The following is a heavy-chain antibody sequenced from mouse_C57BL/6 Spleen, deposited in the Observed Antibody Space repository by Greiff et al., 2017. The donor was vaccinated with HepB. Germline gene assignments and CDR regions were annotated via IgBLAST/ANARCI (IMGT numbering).Heavy chain of an antibody. CDR1: GFTFSDFY. D-gene: IGHD4-1*01. V-gene: IGHV7-1*01. CDR2: SRNKANDYTT. CDR3: ARATGKTYFDV. Sequence: EVKVVESGGGLVQSGRSLRLSCATSGFTFSDFYMEWVRQAPGKGLEWIAASRNKANDYTTEYSASVKGRFIVSRDTSQSILYLQMNALRAEDTAIYYCARATGKTYFDVWGTGTTVTVSS. J-gene: IGHJ1*03.